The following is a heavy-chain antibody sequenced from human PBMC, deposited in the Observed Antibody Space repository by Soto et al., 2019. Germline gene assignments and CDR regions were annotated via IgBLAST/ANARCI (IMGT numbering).Heavy chain of an antibody. CDR3: ARGKDAYYDFWSGYLPPPHYYYYYMDV. J-gene: IGHJ6*03. V-gene: IGHV2-26*01. CDR1: GFSLSNARMG. Sequence: QVTLKESGPVLVKPTETLTLTCTVSGFSLSNARMGVSWIRQPPGKALEWLAHIFSNDEKSYSTSLKSRLTISKDTSKSQVVLTMTNMDPVDTATYYCARGKDAYYDFWSGYLPPPHYYYYYMDVWGKGTTVTVSS. CDR2: IFSNDEK. D-gene: IGHD3-3*01.